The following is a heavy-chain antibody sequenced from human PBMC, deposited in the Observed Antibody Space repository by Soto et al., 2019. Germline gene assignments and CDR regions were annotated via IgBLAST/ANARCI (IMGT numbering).Heavy chain of an antibody. J-gene: IGHJ4*02. CDR2: TYYRSKWYN. CDR3: ARGETTVTLVFDY. CDR1: GDSVSSNSAA. Sequence: SQTLSLTCAISGDSVSSNSAAWNWIRQSPSRGLEWLGRTYYRSKWYNDYGASVKSRITINPDTSKNQFSLQLNSVTPEYTAVYYCARGETTVTLVFDYWGQGTLVTVSS. V-gene: IGHV6-1*01. D-gene: IGHD4-17*01.